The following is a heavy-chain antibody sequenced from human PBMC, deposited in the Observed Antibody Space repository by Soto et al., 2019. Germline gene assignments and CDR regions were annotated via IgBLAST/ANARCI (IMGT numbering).Heavy chain of an antibody. V-gene: IGHV4-31*03. CDR3: ARGNIAARPAPTISSGTSLWFDP. CDR1: GGSISSGGYY. CDR2: IYHSGST. Sequence: QVQLQESGPGLVKPSQTLSLTCTVSGGSISSGGYYWSWIRQHPGKGLEWLGYIYHSGSTYYNPSLKSRVTISVDTSKNQFSLKLSSVTAADTAVYYCARGNIAARPAPTISSGTSLWFDPWGQGTLVTVSS. J-gene: IGHJ5*02. D-gene: IGHD6-6*01.